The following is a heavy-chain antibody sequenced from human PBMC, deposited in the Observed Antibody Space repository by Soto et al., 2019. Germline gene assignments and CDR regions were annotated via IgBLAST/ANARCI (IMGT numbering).Heavy chain of an antibody. CDR1: GYTFTSYD. Sequence: GASVKVSCKASGYTFTSYDINWVRQATGQGLEWMGWMNPNSGNTGYAQKFQGRVTMTRDASASTAYMELSSLRSEDTAVFYCARGERYYYDSSGYFGFDYWGQGTLVTVSS. D-gene: IGHD3-22*01. J-gene: IGHJ4*02. V-gene: IGHV1-8*01. CDR2: MNPNSGNT. CDR3: ARGERYYYDSSGYFGFDY.